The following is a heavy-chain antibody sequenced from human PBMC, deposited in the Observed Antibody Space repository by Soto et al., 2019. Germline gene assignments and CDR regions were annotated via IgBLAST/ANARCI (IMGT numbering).Heavy chain of an antibody. CDR3: TTGRGRWPWFGEFSTLDY. D-gene: IGHD3-10*01. CDR1: GFTFSNAW. V-gene: IGHV3-15*07. J-gene: IGHJ4*02. Sequence: GGSLRLSCAASGFTFSNAWMNWVRQAPGKGLEWVGRIKSKTDGGTTDYAAPVKGRFTISRDDSKNTLYLQMNSLKTEDTAVYYCTTGRGRWPWFGEFSTLDYWGQGTLVTISS. CDR2: IKSKTDGGTT.